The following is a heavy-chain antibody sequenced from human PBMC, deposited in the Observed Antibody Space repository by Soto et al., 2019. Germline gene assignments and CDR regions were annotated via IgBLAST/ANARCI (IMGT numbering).Heavy chain of an antibody. D-gene: IGHD3-22*01. J-gene: IGHJ5*02. Sequence: QVQLQESGPGLVKASETLSLSYTVSGHSISADYWSWIRQPAGKRLGWIGRVDASGNTNYNPSLKSRVTMSVDTSKNQFFLKVRSVTAADTAMYFCARDVGGSVVPHWFDPWGQGALVTVSS. CDR3: ARDVGGSVVPHWFDP. CDR2: VDASGNT. CDR1: GHSISADY. V-gene: IGHV4-4*07.